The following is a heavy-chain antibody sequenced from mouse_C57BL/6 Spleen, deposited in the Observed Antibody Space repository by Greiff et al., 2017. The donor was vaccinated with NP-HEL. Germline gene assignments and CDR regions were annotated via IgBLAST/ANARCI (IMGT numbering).Heavy chain of an antibody. J-gene: IGHJ3*01. CDR3: ATSYDKGFAY. CDR1: GYTFTSYW. D-gene: IGHD2-12*01. V-gene: IGHV1-59*01. CDR2: IDPSDSYT. Sequence: QVQLKQPGAELVRPGTSVKLSCKASGYTFTSYWMHWVKQRPGQGLEWIGVIDPSDSYTNYNQKFKGKATLTVDTSSSTAYMQLSSLTSEDSAVYYCATSYDKGFAYWGQGTLVTVSA.